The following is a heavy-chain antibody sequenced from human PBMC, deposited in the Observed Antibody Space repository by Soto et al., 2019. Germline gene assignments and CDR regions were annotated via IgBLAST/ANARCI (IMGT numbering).Heavy chain of an antibody. CDR2: LWFDGSKN. CDR3: ARDGDASTGYGKDY. CDR1: GFIFRNYG. D-gene: IGHD3-16*01. J-gene: IGHJ4*02. Sequence: GGSLRLSCAASGFIFRNYGMHWVRQAPGKGLEWVAFLWFDGSKNYYAESVRGRFSISRDNSQNTLYLQINSLTAEDTAVYYCARDGDASTGYGKDYWGQGTLVTVSS. V-gene: IGHV3-33*01.